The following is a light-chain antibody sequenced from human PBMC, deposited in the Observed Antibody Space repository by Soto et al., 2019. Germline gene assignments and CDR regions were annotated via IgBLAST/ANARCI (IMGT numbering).Light chain of an antibody. V-gene: IGKV1-5*01. CDR2: DAS. CDR1: ENVNTW. Sequence: EIQMTQSPSTLSASVGDRVTITCRASENVNTWLAGYQQKPGKAPTLVIYDASRLEGGVPSRFSGSGSGTDFTLTINSLQPDDFVTYYCQQYKTYPLTFGQGTKVEI. J-gene: IGKJ1*01. CDR3: QQYKTYPLT.